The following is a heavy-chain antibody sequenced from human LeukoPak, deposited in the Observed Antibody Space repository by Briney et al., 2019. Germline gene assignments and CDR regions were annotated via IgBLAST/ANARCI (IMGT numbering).Heavy chain of an antibody. CDR2: IIPIFGTA. CDR1: GGTFSSYA. D-gene: IGHD3-22*01. CDR3: ARAQLDYDSSGYRAFDI. J-gene: IGHJ3*02. V-gene: IGHV1-69*05. Sequence: ASVKVSCKASGGTFSSYAISWVRQAPGQGLEWMGGIIPIFGTANYAQKFQGRVTITTDESTSTAYMELSSLRSEDTAVYYCARAQLDYDSSGYRAFDIWGQGTMVTVSS.